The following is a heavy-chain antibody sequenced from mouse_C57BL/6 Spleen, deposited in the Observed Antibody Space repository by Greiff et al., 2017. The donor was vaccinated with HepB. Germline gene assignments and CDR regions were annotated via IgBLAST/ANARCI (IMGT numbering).Heavy chain of an antibody. CDR2: INPYNGGT. CDR3: ARSKEGVTYGSSYYYAMDY. V-gene: IGHV1-19*01. J-gene: IGHJ4*01. D-gene: IGHD1-1*01. Sequence: EVQLQQSGPVLVKPGASVKMSCKASGYTFTDYYMNWVKQSHGKSLEWIGVINPYNGGTSYNQKFKGKATLTVDKSSSTAYMELNSLTSEDSAVYDCARSKEGVTYGSSYYYAMDYWGQGTSVTVSS. CDR1: GYTFTDYY.